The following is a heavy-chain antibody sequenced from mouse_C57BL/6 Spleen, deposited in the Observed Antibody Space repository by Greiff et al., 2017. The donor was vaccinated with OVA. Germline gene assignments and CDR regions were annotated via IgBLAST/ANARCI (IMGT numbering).Heavy chain of an antibody. CDR1: GFTFSDYG. CDR3: ARRDSNYGYAMDY. CDR2: ISSGSSTI. D-gene: IGHD2-5*01. Sequence: EVMLVESGGGLVKPGGSLKLSCAASGFTFSDYGMHWVRQAPEKGLEWVAYISSGSSTIYYADTVKGRFTISRDNAKNTLFLQMTSLRSEDTAMYYCARRDSNYGYAMDYWGQGTSVTVSS. J-gene: IGHJ4*01. V-gene: IGHV5-17*01.